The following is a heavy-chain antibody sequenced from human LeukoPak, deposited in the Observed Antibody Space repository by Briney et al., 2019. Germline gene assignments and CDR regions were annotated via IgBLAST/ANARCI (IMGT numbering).Heavy chain of an antibody. CDR3: AKETVAEY. CDR2: ISSSSSYI. CDR1: GFTFSSYS. Sequence: GGSLRLSCAASGFTFSSYSMNWVRQAPGKGLEWVSSISSSSSYIYYADSVKGRFTISRDNSKNTLYLQMNSLRAEDTAVYYCAKETVAEYWGQGTLVTVSS. D-gene: IGHD4-11*01. V-gene: IGHV3-21*04. J-gene: IGHJ4*02.